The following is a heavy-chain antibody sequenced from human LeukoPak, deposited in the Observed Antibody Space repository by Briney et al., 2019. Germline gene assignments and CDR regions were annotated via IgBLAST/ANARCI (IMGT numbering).Heavy chain of an antibody. CDR3: ARANTVVTPYYYYYYGMDV. V-gene: IGHV1-69*13. CDR2: IIPIVGTA. CDR1: GGTFSSYA. D-gene: IGHD4-23*01. Sequence: GASVKVSCKASGGTFSSYAISWVRQAPGEVLEWRGGIIPIVGTANYAQKFQGRVTITADESTSTAYMELSSLRSEDTAVYYCARANTVVTPYYYYYYGMDVWGQGTTVTVSS. J-gene: IGHJ6*02.